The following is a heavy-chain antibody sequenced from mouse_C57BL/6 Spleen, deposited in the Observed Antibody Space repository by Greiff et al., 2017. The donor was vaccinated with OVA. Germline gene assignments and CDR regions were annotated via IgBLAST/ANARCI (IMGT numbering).Heavy chain of an antibody. CDR2: IYPGDGAT. CDR1: GYAFSSSW. J-gene: IGHJ4*01. D-gene: IGHD1-1*01. CDR3: ATPITTVVATPYAMDY. V-gene: IGHV1-82*01. Sequence: QVQLQQSGPELVKPGASVKISCKASGYAFSSSWMNWVKQRPGKGLEWIGRIYPGDGATNYNGKFKGKATLTADKSSSTAYMQLSSLTSEDSAVYYCATPITTVVATPYAMDYWGQGTSVTVSS.